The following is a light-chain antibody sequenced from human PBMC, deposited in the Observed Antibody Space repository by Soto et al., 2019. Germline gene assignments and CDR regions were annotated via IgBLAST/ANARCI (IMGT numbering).Light chain of an antibody. V-gene: IGKV3-15*01. CDR1: QSVSRS. Sequence: EIVFTQSPGTLSLSPGERATLSCRASQSVSRSLAWYQQKPGQAPSFLIYGASTRATGIPARFSGSGSGTEVTITISSLKSEDCEVYQCHHYNNWPRTFGQGTKVDIK. J-gene: IGKJ1*01. CDR3: HHYNNWPRT. CDR2: GAS.